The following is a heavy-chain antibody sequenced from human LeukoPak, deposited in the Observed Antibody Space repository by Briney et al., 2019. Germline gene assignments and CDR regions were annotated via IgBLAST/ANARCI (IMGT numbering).Heavy chain of an antibody. V-gene: IGHV3-49*04. D-gene: IGHD2/OR15-2a*01. Sequence: PGGSLRLSCAASGLTFSSYWMSWVRQAPGKGLEWVGFIRSKTYGGTTNYAASVKGRFTISRDDSKSVAYLQMNSLKTEDTAVYYCTRDQNIPFDYWGQGTLVTVSS. CDR1: GLTFSSYW. CDR2: IRSKTYGGTT. J-gene: IGHJ4*02. CDR3: TRDQNIPFDY.